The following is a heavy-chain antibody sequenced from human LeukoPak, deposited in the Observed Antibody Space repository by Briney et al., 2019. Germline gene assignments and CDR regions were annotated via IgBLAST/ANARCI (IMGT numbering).Heavy chain of an antibody. CDR1: GFTFDDYA. Sequence: PGGSLRLSCAASGFTFDDYAMHWVRQAPGKGLEWVSGISWNSGSIGYADSVKGRFTISRDNAKNSLYLQMNSLRAEDMALYYCAKDWSRYSSGVENWFDPWGQGTLVAVSS. D-gene: IGHD6-19*01. V-gene: IGHV3-9*03. J-gene: IGHJ5*02. CDR2: ISWNSGSI. CDR3: AKDWSRYSSGVENWFDP.